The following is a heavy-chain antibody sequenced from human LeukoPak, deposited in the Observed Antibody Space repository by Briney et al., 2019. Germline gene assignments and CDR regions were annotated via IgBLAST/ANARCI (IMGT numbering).Heavy chain of an antibody. D-gene: IGHD3-10*01. V-gene: IGHV4-30-4*01. J-gene: IGHJ4*02. CDR2: IYYSGST. CDR3: ATDRARGGDSFDY. CDR1: GGSIRRGDYS. Sequence: PSQTLSLTCTVSGGSIRRGDYSWSWIRQPPGKGLEWIGYIYYSGSTYYNPSLKSRVTISGDTSKNQFSLNLSSVTAADTAVYYCATDRARGGDSFDYWGQGTLVTVSS.